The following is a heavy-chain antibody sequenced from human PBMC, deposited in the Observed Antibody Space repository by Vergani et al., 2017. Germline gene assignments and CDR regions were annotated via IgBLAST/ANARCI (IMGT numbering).Heavy chain of an antibody. Sequence: EVQLLESGGGLVQPGGSLRLSCAASGFTFSSYAMSWGRQAPGKGLEWVSAISGSGGSTYYADSVKGRFTISRGNSKNTLYLQMNSMRAEDTAVYYCAKEVGLMVYAGGMDVWGQGTTVTVSS. CDR1: GFTFSSYA. D-gene: IGHD2-8*01. CDR3: AKEVGLMVYAGGMDV. J-gene: IGHJ6*02. CDR2: ISGSGGST. V-gene: IGHV3-23*01.